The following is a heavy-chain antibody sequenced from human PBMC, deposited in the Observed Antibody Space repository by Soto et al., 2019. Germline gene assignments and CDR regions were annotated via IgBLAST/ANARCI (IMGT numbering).Heavy chain of an antibody. V-gene: IGHV4-59*01. CDR2: IYYSGST. CDR1: GGSISSYY. CDR3: ARFRALRFLEWLSRDYYYYYGMDV. J-gene: IGHJ6*02. D-gene: IGHD3-3*01. Sequence: SETLSLTCTVSGGSISSYYWSWIRQPPGKGLEWIGYIYYSGSTNYNPSLKRRVSMSVDTSKNEFSLRLTSMAAADTAVYYCARFRALRFLEWLSRDYYYYYGMDVWGQGTTVTVSS.